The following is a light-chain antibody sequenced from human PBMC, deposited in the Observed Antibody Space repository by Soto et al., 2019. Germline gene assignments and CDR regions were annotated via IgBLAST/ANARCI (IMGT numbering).Light chain of an antibody. CDR3: QQYNGYPWT. Sequence: DIQVTQSPSTLSASVGDRVTITCRASQSLNDWLTRYQQKPGKAPKLLIYKASGLESGVPSRFSGSGSGTEFTLTISSLQPDEFATYYCQQYNGYPWTFGQGTKVEIK. V-gene: IGKV1-5*03. CDR1: QSLNDW. J-gene: IGKJ1*01. CDR2: KAS.